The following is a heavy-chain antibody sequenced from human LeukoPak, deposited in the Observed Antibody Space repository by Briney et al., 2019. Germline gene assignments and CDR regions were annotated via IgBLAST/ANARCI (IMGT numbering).Heavy chain of an antibody. J-gene: IGHJ3*02. V-gene: IGHV4-34*01. CDR1: GGSFSGYY. CDR2: INHSGST. CDR3: ARRVTYYYDSSGPTKAFDI. D-gene: IGHD3-22*01. Sequence: PSETLSLTCAVYGGSFSGYYWSWIRQPPGKGLEWIGEINHSGSTNYNPSLKSRVTISVDTSKNQFSLKLSSVTAADTAVYYCARRVTYYYDSSGPTKAFDIWGQGTMVTVSS.